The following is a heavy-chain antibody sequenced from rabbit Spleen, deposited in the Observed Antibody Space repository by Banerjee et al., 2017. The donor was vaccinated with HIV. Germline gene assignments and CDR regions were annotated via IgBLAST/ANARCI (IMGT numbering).Heavy chain of an antibody. CDR2: IATSSGIT. D-gene: IGHD6-1*01. Sequence: QSLEESGGDLVKPGASLTLTCTASGFSFSGSYTMCWVRQAPGKGLEWSACIATSSGITAYASWARGRFTISKTSSTTVTLQMTSLTAADTATYFCARDDVLGYGYYFNLWGPGTLVTVS. CDR3: ARDDVLGYGYYFNL. CDR1: GFSFSGSYT. V-gene: IGHV1S40*01. J-gene: IGHJ4*01.